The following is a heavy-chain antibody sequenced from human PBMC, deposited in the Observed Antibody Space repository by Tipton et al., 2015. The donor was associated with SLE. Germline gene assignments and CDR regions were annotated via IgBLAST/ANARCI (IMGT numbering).Heavy chain of an antibody. Sequence: TLSLTCSVSGDSISNVGYYWSWIRQPAGKGLEWIGRIYTSGSTNYNPSLKSRVTMSVDTSKNQFSLKLSSVTAADTAVYYCARGISARGVIIIYYFDYWGQLTLVTVSS. CDR1: GDSISNVGYY. V-gene: IGHV4-61*02. J-gene: IGHJ4*02. D-gene: IGHD3-10*01. CDR2: IYTSGST. CDR3: ARGISARGVIIIYYFDY.